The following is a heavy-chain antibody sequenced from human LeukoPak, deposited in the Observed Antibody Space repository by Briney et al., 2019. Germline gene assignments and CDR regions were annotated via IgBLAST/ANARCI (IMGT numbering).Heavy chain of an antibody. D-gene: IGHD3-22*01. CDR3: ARAPSDYYDSSGYGWFDP. CDR1: GGTFSSYT. CDR2: IIPILGIA. V-gene: IGHV1-69*02. Sequence: SVKVSCKASGGTFSSYTISWVRQAPGQGLEWMGRIIPILGIANYAQKFQGRLTITADKSTSTAYMELSSLRSEDTAVYYCARAPSDYYDSSGYGWFDPWGQGTLVTVSS. J-gene: IGHJ5*02.